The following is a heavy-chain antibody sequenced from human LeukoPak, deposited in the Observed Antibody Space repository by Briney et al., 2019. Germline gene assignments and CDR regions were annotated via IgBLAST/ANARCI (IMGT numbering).Heavy chain of an antibody. CDR2: INPNSGGT. D-gene: IGHD2-2*03. CDR3: ARDPGYCSSTSCYHYYYYYYMDV. CDR1: GYTFTGYY. Sequence: GASVKVSCKASGYTFTGYYMHWVRQAPGQGLEWMGWINPNSGGTNYAQKFQGRVTITRDTSISTAYMELRRLRSDDTAVYYCARDPGYCSSTSCYHYYYYYYMDVWGKGTTVTVSS. J-gene: IGHJ6*03. V-gene: IGHV1-2*02.